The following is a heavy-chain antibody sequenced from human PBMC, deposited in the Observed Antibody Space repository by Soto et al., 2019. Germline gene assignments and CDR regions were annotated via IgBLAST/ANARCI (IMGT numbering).Heavy chain of an antibody. V-gene: IGHV1-3*01. Sequence: ASVKVSCKASGYTFTSYAMHWARQAPGQRLEWMGWINAGNGNTKYSQKFQGRVTITRDTSASTAYMELSSLRSEDTAVYYCARDIVVVVAATPGWFEPWGQGTLVTVSS. D-gene: IGHD2-15*01. J-gene: IGHJ5*02. CDR1: GYTFTSYA. CDR3: ARDIVVVVAATPGWFEP. CDR2: INAGNGNT.